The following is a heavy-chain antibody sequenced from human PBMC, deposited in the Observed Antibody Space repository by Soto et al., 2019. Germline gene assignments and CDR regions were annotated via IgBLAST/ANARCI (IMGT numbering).Heavy chain of an antibody. CDR3: AKDLYGDYGATGED. CDR2: IGGSTSST. CDR1: GLTFSRYA. V-gene: IGHV3-23*01. Sequence: EVQLLESGGGSVRRGGSLRLSCAASGLTFSRYAMTWVRQAPGKGLEWVSAIGGSTSSTYYADSVKGRFTISRDNSKNTLYLQMNSLRVEDTAVYYCAKDLYGDYGATGEDWGQGTLVTVSS. J-gene: IGHJ4*02. D-gene: IGHD4-17*01.